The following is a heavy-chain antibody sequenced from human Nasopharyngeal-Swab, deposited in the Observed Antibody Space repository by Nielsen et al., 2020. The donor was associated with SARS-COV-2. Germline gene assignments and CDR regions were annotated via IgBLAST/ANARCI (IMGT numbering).Heavy chain of an antibody. J-gene: IGHJ4*03. CDR1: GFTFSSYD. V-gene: IGHV3-13*01. Sequence: GGSLRLSCAASGFTFSSYDMHWVRQATGKGLEWVSAIGTAGDTYYPGSVKGRFTISRENAKNSLYLQMNSLRAGDTAVYYCAKATTDSSGYYYVFDYWGPGTLVPLS. D-gene: IGHD3-22*01. CDR3: AKATTDSSGYYYVFDY. CDR2: IGTAGDT.